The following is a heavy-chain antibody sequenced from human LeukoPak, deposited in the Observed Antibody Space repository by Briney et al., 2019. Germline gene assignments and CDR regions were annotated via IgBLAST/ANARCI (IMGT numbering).Heavy chain of an antibody. D-gene: IGHD1-1*01. CDR2: ISDSGANT. CDR3: VRDPSGSGFAFDS. CDR1: GFTFSSYA. J-gene: IGHJ4*02. Sequence: PGGSLRLSCAASGFTFSSYAMSWVRQAPGKGLEWVSTISDSGANTYYADSVKGRFTISRDNSKNTMYLQMNSLRAEDTAVYYCVRDPSGSGFAFDSWGQGALVTVSS. V-gene: IGHV3-23*01.